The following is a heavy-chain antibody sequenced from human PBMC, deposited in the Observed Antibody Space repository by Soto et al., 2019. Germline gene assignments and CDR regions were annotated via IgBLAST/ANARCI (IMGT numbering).Heavy chain of an antibody. D-gene: IGHD3-10*01. V-gene: IGHV1-46*01. J-gene: IGHJ6*02. Sequence: ASVTVSCQASGYTFTSYYMHWVRQAPGQGLEWMGIINPSGGSTSYAQKFQGRVTMTRDTSTSTVYMELSSLRSEDTAVYYCAREVTMVEHGMDVWGQGTTVTVSS. CDR2: INPSGGST. CDR3: AREVTMVEHGMDV. CDR1: GYTFTSYY.